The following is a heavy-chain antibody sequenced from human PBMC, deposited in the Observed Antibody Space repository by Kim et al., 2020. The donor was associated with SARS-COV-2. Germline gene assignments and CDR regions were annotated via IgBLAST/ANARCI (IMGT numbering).Heavy chain of an antibody. CDR3: ARGGRWNDPLLDY. J-gene: IGHJ4*02. V-gene: IGHV4-59*01. CDR2: IYSSGST. CDR1: GGSISSYY. D-gene: IGHD1-1*01. Sequence: SETLSLTCTVSGGSISSYYWSWIRQPPGKGLEWIGCIYSSGSTNSNPSLKSRVTISVDTTKNQFSLTLISVPAADTAVYYCARGGRWNDPLLDYWGQGALVTISS.